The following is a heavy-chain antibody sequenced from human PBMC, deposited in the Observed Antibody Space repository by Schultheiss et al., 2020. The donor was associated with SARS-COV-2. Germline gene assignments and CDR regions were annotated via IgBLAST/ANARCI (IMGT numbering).Heavy chain of an antibody. CDR3: ARPGTAYYYYYGMDV. CDR1: GYSFTSYW. J-gene: IGHJ6*02. Sequence: GESLKISCKGSGYSFTSYWIGWVRQMPGKGLEWMGIIYPGDSDTRYSPSFQGQVTISADKSISTAYLQWSSLKASDTAMYYCARPGTAYYYYYGMDVWGQGTTVTVSS. CDR2: IYPGDSDT. V-gene: IGHV5-51*01. D-gene: IGHD1-1*01.